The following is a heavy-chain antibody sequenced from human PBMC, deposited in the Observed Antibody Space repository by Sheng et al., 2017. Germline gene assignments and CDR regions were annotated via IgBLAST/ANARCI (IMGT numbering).Heavy chain of an antibody. Sequence: QGQLAQSGAEVKKPGSSVKVSCRASEGSFNNFGISWVRQAPGQGLEWVGGIIPIFGTANYTQKFQGESHDYHGRIQDHSLHGTESLTSDDTAVYYCARGRVRDDFWSGYYIGNYYYMDVWGTGTTVIVS. CDR3: ARGRVRDDFWSGYYIGNYYYMDV. J-gene: IGHJ6*03. V-gene: IGHV1-69*05. CDR2: IIPIFGTA. D-gene: IGHD3-3*01. CDR1: EGSFNNFG.